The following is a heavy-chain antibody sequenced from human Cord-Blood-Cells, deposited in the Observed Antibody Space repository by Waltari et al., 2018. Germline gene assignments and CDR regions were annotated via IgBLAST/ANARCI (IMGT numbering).Heavy chain of an antibody. D-gene: IGHD6-19*01. CDR1: GYTFTSYG. Sequence: QVQLVQSGAEVKKPGASVKVSCKASGYTFTSYGISWVRQAPGQGLEWMGWIKAYNGNTNYEQKLQGRGTMTTDTSTSTAYMELRSLRSDDTAVYYCARDGKIAVAGTRPLFDYWGQGTLVTVSS. CDR3: ARDGKIAVAGTRPLFDY. V-gene: IGHV1-18*01. CDR2: IKAYNGNT. J-gene: IGHJ4*02.